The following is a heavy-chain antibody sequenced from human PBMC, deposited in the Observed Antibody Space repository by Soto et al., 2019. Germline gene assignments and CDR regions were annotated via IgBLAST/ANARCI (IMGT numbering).Heavy chain of an antibody. CDR3: ARGRTAWDYAWGSYYY. V-gene: IGHV1-69*13. Sequence: GXSXKVSYKAAGGTXSSYAISLVRQAPGQGLEWMGGIIPIFGTANYAQKFQGRVTITADESTSTAYMELSSLRSEDTAVYYCARGRTAWDYAWGSYYYWGQGTLGTVS. CDR2: IIPIFGTA. J-gene: IGHJ4*02. D-gene: IGHD3-16*01. CDR1: GGTXSSYA.